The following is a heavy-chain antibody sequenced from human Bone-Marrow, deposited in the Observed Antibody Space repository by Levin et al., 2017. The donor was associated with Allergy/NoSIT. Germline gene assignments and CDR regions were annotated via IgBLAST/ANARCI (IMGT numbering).Heavy chain of an antibody. CDR2: INQDGSEK. J-gene: IGHJ4*02. CDR1: GFNFRGYW. CDR3: TTDIPLVYHDGVGFDF. Sequence: GGSLRLSCEDFGFNFRGYWMTWVRQAPGKGLEWVATINQDGSEKYYVDSVRGRFTISRDNAKNSLYLQMNSLRAEDTAVYYCTTDIPLVYHDGVGFDFWGQGALVTVSS. D-gene: IGHD3-22*01. V-gene: IGHV3-7*03.